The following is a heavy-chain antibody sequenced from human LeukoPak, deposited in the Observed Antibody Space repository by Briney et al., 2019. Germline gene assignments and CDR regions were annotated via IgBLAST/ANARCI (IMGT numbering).Heavy chain of an antibody. CDR1: EYTFTSYD. J-gene: IGHJ4*02. CDR3: ARGRHPGPTWISEY. Sequence: ASVKVSCKAFEYTFTSYDTNWVRQATGQGLEWMGWMNPNSGNTGYAQKFQGRVTMTRNTSISTAYMELSSLTSEDTAVYYCARGRHPGPTWISEYWGQGTLVTVSS. D-gene: IGHD5-12*01. V-gene: IGHV1-8*01. CDR2: MNPNSGNT.